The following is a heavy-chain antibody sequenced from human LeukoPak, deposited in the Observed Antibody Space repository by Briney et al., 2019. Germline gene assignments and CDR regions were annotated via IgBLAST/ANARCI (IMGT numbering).Heavy chain of an antibody. CDR2: INHSGST. CDR1: GGSFSGYY. J-gene: IGHJ5*02. D-gene: IGHD5-18*01. Sequence: SETLSLTCAVYGGSFSGYYWSWVRQPPGKGLEWIGEINHSGSTNYNPSLKSRVTISVDRSKNQFSLKLSSVTAADTAVYYCARDGSAMAPPWWFDPWGQGTLVTVSS. V-gene: IGHV4-34*01. CDR3: ARDGSAMAPPWWFDP.